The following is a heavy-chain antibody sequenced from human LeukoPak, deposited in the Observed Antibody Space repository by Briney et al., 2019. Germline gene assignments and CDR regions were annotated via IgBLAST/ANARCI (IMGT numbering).Heavy chain of an antibody. V-gene: IGHV4-59*01. CDR1: GGSISSYY. D-gene: IGHD3-3*01. CDR3: ARGVDFWSGYFI. CDR2: IYYGGST. Sequence: SETLSLTCTVSGGSISSYYWSWIRQPPGKGLEWIGYIYYGGSTNYNPSLKSRVTISVDTSKNQFSLKLSSVTAADAAVYYCARGVDFWSGYFIWGQGTLVAVSS. J-gene: IGHJ4*02.